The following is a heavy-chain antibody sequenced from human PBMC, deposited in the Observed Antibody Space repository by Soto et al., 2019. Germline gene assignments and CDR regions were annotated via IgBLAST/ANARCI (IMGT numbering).Heavy chain of an antibody. CDR1: GGTFSSYA. CDR2: IIPIFGTA. J-gene: IGHJ6*02. V-gene: IGHV1-69*13. CDR3: AREGIVATWDYYYGMDV. Sequence: GASVKVSCKASGGTFSSYAISWVRQAPGQGLEWMGGIIPIFGTANYAQKFQGRVTITADESTSTAYMELSSLRSEDTAVYYCAREGIVATWDYYYGMDVWGQGTTVTV. D-gene: IGHD5-12*01.